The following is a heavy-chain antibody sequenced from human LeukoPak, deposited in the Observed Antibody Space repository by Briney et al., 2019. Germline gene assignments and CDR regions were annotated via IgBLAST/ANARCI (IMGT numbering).Heavy chain of an antibody. Sequence: PGGSLRLSCAASGFTYSSYSMNRVRQAPGKGLEWVSYISSSSNYINYADSVKGRFTISRDNAKNSLYLQMNSLRAEDTAVYYCARDESLVRGAAFDYWGQGTLVTVSS. D-gene: IGHD3-10*01. V-gene: IGHV3-21*01. CDR1: GFTYSSYS. CDR3: ARDESLVRGAAFDY. CDR2: ISSSSNYI. J-gene: IGHJ4*02.